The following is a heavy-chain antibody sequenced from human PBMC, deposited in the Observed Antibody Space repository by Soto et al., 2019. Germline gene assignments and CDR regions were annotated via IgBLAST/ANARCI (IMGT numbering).Heavy chain of an antibody. D-gene: IGHD2-15*01. CDR2: IYYSGST. CDR1: GGSISSGGYY. CDR3: AREVVVAANYYYYYGMDV. V-gene: IGHV4-31*03. J-gene: IGHJ6*02. Sequence: QVQLQESGPGLVKPSQTLSLTCTVSGGSISSGGYYWSWIRQHPGKGLEWIGYIYYSGSTYYNPSLQSRVTISVDTSKNQFSLKLSSVTAADTAVYYCAREVVVAANYYYYYGMDVWGQGTTVTVSS.